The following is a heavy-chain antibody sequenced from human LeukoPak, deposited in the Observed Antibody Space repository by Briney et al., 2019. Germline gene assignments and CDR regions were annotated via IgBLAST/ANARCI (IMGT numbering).Heavy chain of an antibody. CDR3: ARTRRVPNWFDP. CDR2: ISSSSSYI. J-gene: IGHJ5*02. D-gene: IGHD3-10*01. V-gene: IGHV3-21*01. Sequence: MTGGSLRLSCAASGFTFSSYSMNWVRQAPGKGLEWVSSISSSSSYIYYADSVKGRFTISRDNAKNSLYLQMNSLRAEDTAVYYCARTRRVPNWFDPWGQGTLVTVSS. CDR1: GFTFSSYS.